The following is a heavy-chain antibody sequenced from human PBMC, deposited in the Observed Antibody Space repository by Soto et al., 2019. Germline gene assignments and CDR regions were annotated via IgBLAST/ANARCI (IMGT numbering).Heavy chain of an antibody. D-gene: IGHD6-13*01. V-gene: IGHV4-59*01. Sequence: ASEPLSLTCTVSGGYISSYYWSWIRQPPGKGLEWIGYIYYSGSTNYNPSLKSRVTISVDTSKNQFSLKLSSVTAADTAVYYCARDVIADNWFDPWGQGTLVTVSS. J-gene: IGHJ5*02. CDR1: GGYISSYY. CDR3: ARDVIADNWFDP. CDR2: IYYSGST.